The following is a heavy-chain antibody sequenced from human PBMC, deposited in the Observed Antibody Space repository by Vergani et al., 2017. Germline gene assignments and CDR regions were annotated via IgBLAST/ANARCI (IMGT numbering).Heavy chain of an antibody. CDR2: FNWNGGGT. Sequence: EVQLVESGGGVVRPGGSLRLSCAASGFTFDDYGMSWVRQAPGKGLEWVSGFNWNGGGTGYADSVKGRFTISRDNAKNSLYLQMNSLRAEDSALYHCARDLLDSSGYVHWFDPWGQGTLVTVSS. CDR1: GFTFDDYG. CDR3: ARDLLDSSGYVHWFDP. J-gene: IGHJ5*02. V-gene: IGHV3-20*01. D-gene: IGHD3-22*01.